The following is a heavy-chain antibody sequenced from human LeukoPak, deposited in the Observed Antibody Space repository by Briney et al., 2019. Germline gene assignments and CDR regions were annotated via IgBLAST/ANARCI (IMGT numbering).Heavy chain of an antibody. J-gene: IGHJ4*02. CDR3: ARRTAAAGLDY. CDR2: IYYSGST. V-gene: IGHV4-59*08. CDR1: GGSISSYY. Sequence: SETLSLTCTVSGGSISSYYWSWIRQPPGKGLEWIGYIYYSGSTNYNPSLKSRVTISVDTSKNQFSLKLSSVTAADTAVYYCARRTAAAGLDYWGQGTLVTVSS. D-gene: IGHD6-13*01.